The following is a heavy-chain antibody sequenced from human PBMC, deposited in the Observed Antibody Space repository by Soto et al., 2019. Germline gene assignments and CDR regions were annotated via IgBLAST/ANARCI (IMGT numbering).Heavy chain of an antibody. CDR3: ARLPAAAGSSSFWYYGMDV. V-gene: IGHV4-4*07. CDR2: IYTSGST. Sequence: QVQLQESGPGQVKPSETLSLTCTVSGGSISSYYWSWIQQPAGKGLEWIGRIYTSGSTNYNPSLKSRVTMSVDTSKNQFSLKLSSVTAADTAVYYCARLPAAAGSSSFWYYGMDVWGQGTTVTVSS. J-gene: IGHJ6*02. CDR1: GGSISSYY. D-gene: IGHD6-13*01.